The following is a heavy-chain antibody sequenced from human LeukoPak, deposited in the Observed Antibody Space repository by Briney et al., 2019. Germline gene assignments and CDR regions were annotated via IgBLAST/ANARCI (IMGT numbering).Heavy chain of an antibody. Sequence: SETLSLTCSVSGVSISAYYWSWIRQPAGKGLEWIGRIYPGESIYTSENTNYNPSLKSRVSMSGDTSKNQVSLKLRSVTAADTAVYYCARDPTTVTTIFDSWGQGTLVTVSS. V-gene: IGHV4-4*07. D-gene: IGHD4-17*01. CDR3: ARDPTTVTTIFDS. J-gene: IGHJ4*02. CDR2: IYPGESIYTSENT. CDR1: GVSISAYY.